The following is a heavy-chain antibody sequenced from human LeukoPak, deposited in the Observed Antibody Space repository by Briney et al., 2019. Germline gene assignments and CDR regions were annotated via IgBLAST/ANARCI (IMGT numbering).Heavy chain of an antibody. D-gene: IGHD3-16*01. CDR3: ARYWGDPYYYYYYMDV. J-gene: IGHJ6*03. Sequence: SETLSLTCTVSGGSISSYYWSWIRQLPGKGLEWIGYIYYSGSTNYNPSLKSRVTITVDTSKNQFSLKLSSVTAADTAVYYCARYWGDPYYYYYYMDVWGKGTTVTVSS. CDR1: GGSISSYY. V-gene: IGHV4-59*01. CDR2: IYYSGST.